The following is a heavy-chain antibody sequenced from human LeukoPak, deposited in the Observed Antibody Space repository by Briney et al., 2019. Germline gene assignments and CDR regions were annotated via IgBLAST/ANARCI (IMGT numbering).Heavy chain of an antibody. CDR2: ISRSGSTI. J-gene: IGHJ4*02. Sequence: PGGSLRLSCAASGFTFSSYEMNWVRQAPGKGLEWVSYISRSGSTIYYADSVKGRFTISRDNAKNSLYLQMNSLRAEDMALYYCAKGSAGDYYGSGSSFDYWGQGTLVTVSS. CDR3: AKGSAGDYYGSGSSFDY. D-gene: IGHD3-10*01. CDR1: GFTFSSYE. V-gene: IGHV3-48*03.